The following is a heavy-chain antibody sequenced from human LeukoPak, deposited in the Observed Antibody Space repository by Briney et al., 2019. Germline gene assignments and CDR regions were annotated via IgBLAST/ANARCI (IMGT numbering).Heavy chain of an antibody. Sequence: LSLTCTVSGGSISSYYWSWIRQPPGKGLEWVSGISWNSGSIVYADSVKGRFTISRDNAKNSLYLQMNSLRAEDMALYYCAKAPGYDFWSGYSYFDYWGQGTLVTVSS. CDR2: ISWNSGSI. J-gene: IGHJ4*02. D-gene: IGHD3-3*01. CDR3: AKAPGYDFWSGYSYFDY. CDR1: GGSISSYY. V-gene: IGHV3-9*03.